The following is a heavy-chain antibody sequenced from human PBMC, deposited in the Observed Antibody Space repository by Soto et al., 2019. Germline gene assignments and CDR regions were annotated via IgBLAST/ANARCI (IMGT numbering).Heavy chain of an antibody. Sequence: QVHLVQSGAEVKEAGSSVKVSCKASGGTFLSYSINWVRQAPGQGLEWMGRIIPIFGVPNYAQKFEARVTITADESTSTAYMELSSLSSEDTAIYYCATDAGIDYGDSVSPFDNWGQGTLVTVSS. CDR3: ATDAGIDYGDSVSPFDN. CDR1: GGTFLSYS. D-gene: IGHD4-17*01. J-gene: IGHJ4*02. V-gene: IGHV1-69*12. CDR2: IIPIFGVP.